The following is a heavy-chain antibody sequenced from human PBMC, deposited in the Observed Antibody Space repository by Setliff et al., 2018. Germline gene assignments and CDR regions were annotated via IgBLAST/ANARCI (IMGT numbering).Heavy chain of an antibody. D-gene: IGHD2-21*02. J-gene: IGHJ4*02. CDR1: GYSISSGYI. Sequence: SETLSLTCTVSGYSISSGYIWGWIRQPPGKGLEWVGNIGHTGSINYNPSLKSRLTISRDTSKNQASLRLNSVTATDTAVYYCARDLGHGGDSDYWGQGILVTVSS. CDR3: ARDLGHGGDSDY. V-gene: IGHV4-38-2*02. CDR2: IGHTGSI.